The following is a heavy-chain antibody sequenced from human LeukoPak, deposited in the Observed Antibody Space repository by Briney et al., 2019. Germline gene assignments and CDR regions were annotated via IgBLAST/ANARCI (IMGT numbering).Heavy chain of an antibody. V-gene: IGHV1-69*04. CDR1: GGTFSSYA. CDR3: AREADYPNWFDS. D-gene: IGHD4-11*01. Sequence: ASVKVSCKASGGTFSSYAISWVRQAPGQGLEWMGRIIPIFGIANYAQKFQGRVTITANKSTSTAYMELSSLRSEDTAVYYCAREADYPNWFDSWGQGTLVTVSS. J-gene: IGHJ5*01. CDR2: IIPIFGIA.